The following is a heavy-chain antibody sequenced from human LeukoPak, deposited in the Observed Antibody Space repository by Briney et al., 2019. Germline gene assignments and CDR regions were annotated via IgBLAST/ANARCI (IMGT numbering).Heavy chain of an antibody. CDR2: INHSGST. J-gene: IGHJ4*02. V-gene: IGHV4-34*01. D-gene: IGHD3-9*01. CDR1: GGSFSGYY. CDR3: ARGSSLRYFDWLLQAPDY. Sequence: PSETLSLTCAVYGGSFSGYYWSWIRRPPGKGLEWIGEINHSGSTNYNPSLKSRVTISVDTSKNQFSLKLSSVTAADTAVYYCARGSSLRYFDWLLQAPDYWGQGTLVTVSS.